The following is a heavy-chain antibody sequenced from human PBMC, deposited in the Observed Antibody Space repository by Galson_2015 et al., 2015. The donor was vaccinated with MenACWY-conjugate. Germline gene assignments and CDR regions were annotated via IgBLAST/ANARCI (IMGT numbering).Heavy chain of an antibody. D-gene: IGHD3-9*01. CDR2: ISYDGSNK. J-gene: IGHJ4*02. CDR1: GFTFSSYA. Sequence: SLRLSCAASGFTFSSYAMHWVRQAPGKGLEWVAVISYDGSNKYYADSVKGRFTISRDNSKNTLYLQMNSLRAEDTAVYYCARDEYDILTGYYKGDLDYWGQGTLVTVSS. V-gene: IGHV3-30*04. CDR3: ARDEYDILTGYYKGDLDY.